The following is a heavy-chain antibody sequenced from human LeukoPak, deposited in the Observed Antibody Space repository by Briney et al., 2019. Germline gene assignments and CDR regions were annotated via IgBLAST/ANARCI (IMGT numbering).Heavy chain of an antibody. D-gene: IGHD3-16*01. Sequence: SETLSLTCTVSGGSISSYYWSWIRQPPGKGLEWIGYIYYSGSTNYNPSLKSRVTISVDTSKNQFSLKLSSVTAADTAVYYCARAWGGYFDLWGRGTLVTVSS. CDR3: ARAWGGYFDL. V-gene: IGHV4-59*01. CDR1: GGSISSYY. J-gene: IGHJ2*01. CDR2: IYYSGST.